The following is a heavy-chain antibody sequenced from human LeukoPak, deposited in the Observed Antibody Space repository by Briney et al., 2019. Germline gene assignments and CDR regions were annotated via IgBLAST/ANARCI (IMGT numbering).Heavy chain of an antibody. D-gene: IGHD2-15*01. J-gene: IGHJ4*02. CDR1: GFTFSSYA. Sequence: GGSLRLSCAASGFTFSSYAMNWVRQAPGKGLEWVSFISGSGDTTYYADSVKGRLTISRDNSKNTLYLQMNSLRVEDTAIYYCARGGSPRGFLGYWGQGTLVTVSS. CDR3: ARGGSPRGFLGY. V-gene: IGHV3-23*01. CDR2: ISGSGDTT.